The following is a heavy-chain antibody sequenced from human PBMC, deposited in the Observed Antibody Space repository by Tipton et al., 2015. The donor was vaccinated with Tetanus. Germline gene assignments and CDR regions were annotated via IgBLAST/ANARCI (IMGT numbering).Heavy chain of an antibody. J-gene: IGHJ4*02. CDR3: ARLASYSNHLVV. Sequence: TLSLTCTVSGGLITTGGYSWSWIRQPPGKGLEWIGYIYYSGNSDYNPSLKSRVTLSVDTSNNQFSLKLNSVTAADTAVYYCARLASYSNHLVVWGQGALVTVSS. V-gene: IGHV4-30-4*01. CDR1: GGLITTGGYS. D-gene: IGHD4-11*01. CDR2: IYYSGNS.